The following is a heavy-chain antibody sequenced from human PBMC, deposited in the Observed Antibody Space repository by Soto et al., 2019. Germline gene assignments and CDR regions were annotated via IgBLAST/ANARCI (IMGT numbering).Heavy chain of an antibody. CDR2: ISWNAAFT. CDR1: GFDFDDHA. J-gene: IGHJ4*02. CDR3: TRDIFRTITTVDF. D-gene: IGHD4-4*01. Sequence: EVQLVESGGTLVQPGGSLRLSCVGSGFDFDDHAMSWVRQAPGKGLEWVAGISWNAAFTGYARSVRGRFTISRDDAKNSLYLQMNSLRPEDTALCFCTRDIFRTITTVDFWGQGTLVTVSS. V-gene: IGHV3-9*01.